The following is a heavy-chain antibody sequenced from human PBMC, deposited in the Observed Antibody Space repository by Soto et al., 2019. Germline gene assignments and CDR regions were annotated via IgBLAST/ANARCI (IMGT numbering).Heavy chain of an antibody. V-gene: IGHV4-39*01. J-gene: IGHJ6*02. Sequence: SATLSLTCTVSGGSMSRSRYYWCWIRPPPGKGLEWIGSIYYSGSTYYNPSLKSRVTISVDTSKNQFSLKLSSVTAADTAVYYCARCPQWGDWSLIYGMDVWGQGTTVTVSS. CDR1: GGSMSRSRYY. CDR2: IYYSGST. CDR3: ARCPQWGDWSLIYGMDV. D-gene: IGHD3-9*01.